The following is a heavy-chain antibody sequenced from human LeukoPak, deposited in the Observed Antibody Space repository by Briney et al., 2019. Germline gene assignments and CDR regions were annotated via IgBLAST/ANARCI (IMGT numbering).Heavy chain of an antibody. CDR1: GGSISSSSYY. V-gene: IGHV4-39*01. CDR3: AKYDYVWGSYRYTEGFDY. CDR2: IYYSGST. Sequence: PSETLSLTCTVSGGSISSSSYYWGWIRQPPGKGLEWIGSIYYSGSTYYNPSLKSRVTISVDTSKNQFSLKLSSVTAADTAVYYCAKYDYVWGSYRYTEGFDYWGQGTLVTVSS. D-gene: IGHD3-16*02. J-gene: IGHJ4*02.